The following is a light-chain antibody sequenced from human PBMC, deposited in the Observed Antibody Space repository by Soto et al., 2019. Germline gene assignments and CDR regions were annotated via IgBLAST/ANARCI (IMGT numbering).Light chain of an antibody. CDR1: EKINKW. CDR3: QQCNSYPWT. CDR2: DAS. Sequence: DIQMTQSPSTLSASVGDRVTITCRASEKINKWLAWYQQKPGKALKLLISDASSLESGVPSRFSGSGSGTEFTLTISSLQPDDFATYYCQQCNSYPWTFGQGTKVEIK. J-gene: IGKJ1*01. V-gene: IGKV1-5*01.